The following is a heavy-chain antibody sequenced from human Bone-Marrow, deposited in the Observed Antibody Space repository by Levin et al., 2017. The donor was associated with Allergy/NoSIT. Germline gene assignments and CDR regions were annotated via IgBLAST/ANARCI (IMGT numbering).Heavy chain of an antibody. D-gene: IGHD1-26*01. CDR3: VRDDRVGVTRELYSHKGIDV. V-gene: IGHV3-33*01. CDR1: GFTFSSYG. Sequence: HPGGSLRLSCAASGFTFSSYGMHWVRQAPGKGLEWMAVIWYDGSNKYYADSVNGRFIISRDNSKNTLYLQMNSLRVEDTAVYSCVRDDRVGVTRELYSHKGIDVWGQGTTVIVSS. CDR2: IWYDGSNK. J-gene: IGHJ6*02.